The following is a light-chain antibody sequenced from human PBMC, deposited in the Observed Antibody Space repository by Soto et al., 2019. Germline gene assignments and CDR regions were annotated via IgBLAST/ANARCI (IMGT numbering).Light chain of an antibody. CDR3: MQALQAPYT. J-gene: IGKJ2*01. Sequence: DIVVTQSPLSLPVTPGEPASISCRSSQSLLHSNGYNYLDWYLQKPGQSPQLLIYLGSNRASGVPDRFRGSGSGTDFTLKISRVEAEDLRLYYCMQALQAPYTFGQGTKVDIK. CDR1: QSLLHSNGYNY. V-gene: IGKV2-28*01. CDR2: LGS.